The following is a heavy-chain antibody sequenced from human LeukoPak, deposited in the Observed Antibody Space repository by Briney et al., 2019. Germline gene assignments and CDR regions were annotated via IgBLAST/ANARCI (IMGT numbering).Heavy chain of an antibody. J-gene: IGHJ3*02. CDR3: AKGRWGLTINNFVI. D-gene: IGHD3-9*01. CDR2: INCDGSST. V-gene: IGHV3-74*01. CDR1: GVTFSSYW. Sequence: GGSLRLSCAASGVTFSSYWMHWVRQAPGKGLVWFSRINCDGSSTSYADSVKGRFTISRDSSKNTLYLQMNSLGGEDPAVYYCAKGRWGLTINNFVIWGQGTMVTVSS.